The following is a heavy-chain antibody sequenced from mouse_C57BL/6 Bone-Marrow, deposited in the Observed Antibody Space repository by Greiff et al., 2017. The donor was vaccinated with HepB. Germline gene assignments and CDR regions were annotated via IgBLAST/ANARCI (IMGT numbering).Heavy chain of an antibody. Sequence: DVKLVESGGGLVQPKGSLKLSCAASGFSFNTYSMNWVRQAPGKGLESVARIRSKSNNYATYYADSVKDRFTISRDDSESMLYLQMNNLKTEDTAMYYCVRHGSCLLGYYAMDYWGQGTSVTVSS. CDR3: VRHGSCLLGYYAMDY. CDR2: IRSKSNNYAT. CDR1: GFSFNTYS. D-gene: IGHD6-1*01. J-gene: IGHJ4*01. V-gene: IGHV10-1*01.